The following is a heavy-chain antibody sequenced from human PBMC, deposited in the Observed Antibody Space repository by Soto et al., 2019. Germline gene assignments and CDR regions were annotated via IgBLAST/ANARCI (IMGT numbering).Heavy chain of an antibody. J-gene: IGHJ6*03. CDR1: GFTFSSYS. V-gene: IGHV3-21*01. CDR3: ARPPKPELYCSGGSCYWENYYYYMAV. Sequence: PGGSLRLSCAASGFTFSSYSMNWVRQAPGKGLEWVSSISSSSSYIHYADSVKGRFTISRDNAKNSLYLQMNSLRAEDTAVYYYARPPKPELYCSGGSCYWENYYYYMAVWGKGTTVTVSS. D-gene: IGHD2-15*01. CDR2: ISSSSSYI.